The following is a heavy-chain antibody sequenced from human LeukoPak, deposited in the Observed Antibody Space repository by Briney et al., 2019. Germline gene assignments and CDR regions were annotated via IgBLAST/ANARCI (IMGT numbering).Heavy chain of an antibody. Sequence: GGSLRLSCEVSGFTFDDHAINWVRQAPGKGLEWVANINWNGGRTGYGDSVKGRFTISRDNTKNSVFLQMHSLRGDDTALYYCARDMLLEDAFDIWGQGTMVIVSS. CDR3: ARDMLLEDAFDI. D-gene: IGHD3-10*02. CDR1: GFTFDDHA. J-gene: IGHJ3*02. CDR2: INWNGGRT. V-gene: IGHV3-20*04.